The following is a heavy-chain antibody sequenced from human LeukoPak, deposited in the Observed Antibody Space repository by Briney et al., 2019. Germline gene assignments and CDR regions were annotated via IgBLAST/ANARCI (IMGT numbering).Heavy chain of an antibody. CDR1: GFTFSENW. V-gene: IGHV3-74*01. D-gene: IGHD6-13*01. J-gene: IGHJ3*01. Sequence: PGGSLRLSCVASGFTFSENWMHWVRQAPGKGLAWVSHINRGGGLTSYADSVKGRFTISRDNARNTVYLQMSSLRVEDTAIYFCAREEHRLAEAGTSAFDLGGQGTLVTVSP. CDR2: INRGGGLT. CDR3: AREEHRLAEAGTSAFDL.